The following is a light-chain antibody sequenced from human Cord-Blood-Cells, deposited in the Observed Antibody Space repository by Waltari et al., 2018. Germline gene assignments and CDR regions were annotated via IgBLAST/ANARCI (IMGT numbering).Light chain of an antibody. V-gene: IGKV3-15*01. CDR1: QSVSSN. CDR3: QQYNNWAT. J-gene: IGKJ1*01. CDR2: GAS. Sequence: DIVMTQSPAHLSVSPGARATLPCRASQSVSSNLAWYQQNPGQAPRLFLYGASTRANAIPARFSGSGSGKEFTLTNRSLQSEECAVYYCQQYNNWATFGQGTRVDSK.